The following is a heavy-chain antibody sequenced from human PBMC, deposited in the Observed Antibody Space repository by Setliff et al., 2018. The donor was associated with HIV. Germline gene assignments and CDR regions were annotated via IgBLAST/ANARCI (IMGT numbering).Heavy chain of an antibody. CDR1: GFTFSSYS. V-gene: IGHV3-21*04. CDR2: ISSSSSYI. J-gene: IGHJ6*02. Sequence: GGSLRLSCAASGFTFSSYSMNWVRQAPGKGLEWVSSISSSSSYIYYADSVKGRFTISRDNAKSMLYLQMNSLRPEDTAVYYCARDCRVGWVFTYGMDVWGQGTTVTVSS. D-gene: IGHD6-13*01. CDR3: ARDCRVGWVFTYGMDV.